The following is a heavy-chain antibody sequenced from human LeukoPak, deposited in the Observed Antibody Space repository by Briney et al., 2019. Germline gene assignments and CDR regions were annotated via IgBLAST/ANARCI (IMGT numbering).Heavy chain of an antibody. CDR2: INHSGST. CDR1: GGSISSYY. J-gene: IGHJ6*03. D-gene: IGHD3-16*02. Sequence: SETLSLTCTVSGGSISSYYWSWIRQPPGKGLEWIGEINHSGSTNYNPSLKSRVTISVDTSKNQFSLKLSSVTAADTAVYYCARHRYDYVWGSYRSSYMDVWGKGTTVTISS. CDR3: ARHRYDYVWGSYRSSYMDV. V-gene: IGHV4-34*01.